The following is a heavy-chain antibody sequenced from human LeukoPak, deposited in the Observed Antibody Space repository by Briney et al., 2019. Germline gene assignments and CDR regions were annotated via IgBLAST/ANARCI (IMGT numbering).Heavy chain of an antibody. D-gene: IGHD5-18*01. J-gene: IGHJ4*02. CDR2: ISSNGGST. CDR1: GFTFSRYA. V-gene: IGHV3-64*01. CDR3: RGYSYGSVEYFDY. Sequence: GGSLRLSCAASGFTFSRYAMHWVRQAPGKGLESVSAISSNGGSTYYANSVKGRFTISRDNSKNTLYLQMGSLRAEDLAVYYCRGYSYGSVEYFDYWGQGTLVTVSS.